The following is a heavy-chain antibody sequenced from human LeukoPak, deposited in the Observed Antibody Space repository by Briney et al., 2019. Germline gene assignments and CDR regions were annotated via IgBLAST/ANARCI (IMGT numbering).Heavy chain of an antibody. CDR3: ARGVVVPAPLYYYYYYYMDV. J-gene: IGHJ6*03. Sequence: GASVKVSCKVSGYTLTELSMHWVRQAPGKGLEWMGGFDPEDGETIYAQKFQGRVTMTTDTSTSTAYMELRSLRSDDTAVYYCARGVVVPAPLYYYYYYYMDVWGKGTTVTVSS. CDR1: GYTLTELS. D-gene: IGHD2-2*01. V-gene: IGHV1-24*01. CDR2: FDPEDGET.